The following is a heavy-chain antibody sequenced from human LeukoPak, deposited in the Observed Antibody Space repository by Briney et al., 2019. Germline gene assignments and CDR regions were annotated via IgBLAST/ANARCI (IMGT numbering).Heavy chain of an antibody. V-gene: IGHV3-73*01. CDR2: SRRNIHNYAT. Sequence: PGGSLRHSCVGPEFTLSASGIHWVPPAPGKGLGSGCHSRRNIHNYATAYTPSVEGTFTIYRATTQHTGYLQIHSLRSHHTAMDFCTRRPGYCTSKSCAYDYWGQGSLVIVSS. CDR1: EFTLSASG. J-gene: IGHJ4*02. CDR3: TRRPGYCTSKSCAYDY. D-gene: IGHD2-2*03.